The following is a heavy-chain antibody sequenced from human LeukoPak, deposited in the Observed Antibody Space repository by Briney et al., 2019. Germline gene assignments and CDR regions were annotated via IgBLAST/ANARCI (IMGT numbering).Heavy chain of an antibody. CDR3: AHEEDSSGSQGALDY. D-gene: IGHD3-22*01. CDR1: GFTFSSYA. J-gene: IGHJ4*02. V-gene: IGHV3-30*04. Sequence: GRSLRLSCAASGFTFSSYAMHWVRQAPGKGLEWVAVISYDGSNKYYADSVKGRFTISRDNSKNTLYLQMNSLRAEDTAVYYCAHEEDSSGSQGALDYWGQGTLVTVSS. CDR2: ISYDGSNK.